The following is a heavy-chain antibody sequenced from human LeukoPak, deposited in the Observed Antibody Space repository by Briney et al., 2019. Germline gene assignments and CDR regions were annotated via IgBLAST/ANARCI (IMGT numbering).Heavy chain of an antibody. CDR1: GASISGFF. V-gene: IGHV4-59*01. J-gene: IGHJ2*01. Sequence: PSETLSLTCSVSGASISGFFWSWIRQPPGKGLEWIGYISDSGTANYNPSLESRVTISADTSKNQFSLKLTSVTTADTAFYYCARDRSGDLSSYWFVDLWGRGTLVTVPS. CDR2: ISDSGTA. D-gene: IGHD2-21*01. CDR3: ARDRSGDLSSYWFVDL.